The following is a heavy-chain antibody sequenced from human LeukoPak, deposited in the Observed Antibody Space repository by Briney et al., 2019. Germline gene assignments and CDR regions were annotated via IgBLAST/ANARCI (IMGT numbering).Heavy chain of an antibody. CDR1: GFTFSSYE. D-gene: IGHD6-19*01. CDR3: ARVSQWLARNFDY. CDR2: ISSSGSTI. J-gene: IGHJ4*02. Sequence: GGSLRLSCAASGFTFSSYEMNWVRQAPGKGLEWVSYISSSGSTIYFADSVKGRFTISRDNAKNSLYLQMNSLRAEDTAVYYCARVSQWLARNFDYWGQGTLVTVSS. V-gene: IGHV3-48*03.